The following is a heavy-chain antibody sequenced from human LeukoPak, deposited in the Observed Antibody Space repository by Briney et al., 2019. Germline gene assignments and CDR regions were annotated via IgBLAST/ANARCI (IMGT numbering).Heavy chain of an antibody. D-gene: IGHD1-26*01. CDR2: LYPDGSAT. CDR3: VRQGLQSGTYPAY. V-gene: IGHV5-51*01. J-gene: IGHJ4*02. CDR1: GYTFNNYW. Sequence: KPGESPKISCKASGYTFNNYWIGWVRQMPGRGLEWMGMLYPDGSATTYHPSFEGRVTISADKSVTTAYLEWNSLEASDTALYYCVRQGLQSGTYPAYWGPGTLVTVSS.